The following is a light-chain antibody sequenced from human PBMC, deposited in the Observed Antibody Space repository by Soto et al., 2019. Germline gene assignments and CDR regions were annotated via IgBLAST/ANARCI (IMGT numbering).Light chain of an antibody. CDR3: QLYNNWPRT. CDR2: GAS. V-gene: IGKV3-15*01. J-gene: IGKJ1*01. CDR1: QSVSSD. Sequence: EIVMTQSPATLSVSPGERATLSCRASQSVSSDLAWYHQKPGQAPRLLIYGASTRATGIPVRFSGSGSGTEFTLTISSLQSEDFAVYYCQLYNNWPRTFGQGTKVEIK.